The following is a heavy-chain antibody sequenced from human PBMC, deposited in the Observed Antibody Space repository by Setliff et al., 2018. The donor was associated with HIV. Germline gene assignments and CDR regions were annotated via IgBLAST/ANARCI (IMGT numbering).Heavy chain of an antibody. Sequence: QTGGSLRLSCAASGFLFHTYWMSWVRQAPGKGLEWVANIKEDGSEKYYVDSVKGRFTISRDNAENSLYLQMNSLTAEDTAVYYCTTGLYCGGDCLDTFDMWGQGTMVTVSS. J-gene: IGHJ3*02. CDR2: IKEDGSEK. CDR3: TTGLYCGGDCLDTFDM. D-gene: IGHD2-21*02. CDR1: GFLFHTYW. V-gene: IGHV3-7*05.